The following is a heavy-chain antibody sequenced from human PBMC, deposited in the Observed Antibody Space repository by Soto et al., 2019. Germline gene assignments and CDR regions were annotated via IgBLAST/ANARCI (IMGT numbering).Heavy chain of an antibody. CDR3: ARVPTYGDYWFDP. CDR2: ISFYNGDT. V-gene: IGHV1-18*04. J-gene: IGHJ5*02. CDR1: GYSLTNYA. Sequence: QVKLVQSGGEVKKPGASVMVSCMASGYSLTNYAITWVRQAPGQVLEWLGWISFYNGDTKYAQNLQGRVTMTTDTSTSTAYMELRSLISDDTAVYYCARVPTYGDYWFDPWGQGTLVTVSS. D-gene: IGHD4-17*01.